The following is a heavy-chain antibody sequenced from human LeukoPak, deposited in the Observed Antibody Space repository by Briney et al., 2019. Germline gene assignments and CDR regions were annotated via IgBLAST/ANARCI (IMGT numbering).Heavy chain of an antibody. Sequence: ASVTDSCKASGYTFIGYYMHGVRQAPGQGLEWMGWMNPESGGTNYAQKFQDRVTMNRDASITTAYMELSRLTSDDTAIYYCARIMEYYDFTPRGFDIWGQGTMVAVSS. CDR2: MNPESGGT. J-gene: IGHJ3*02. CDR3: ARIMEYYDFTPRGFDI. D-gene: IGHD3/OR15-3a*01. CDR1: GYTFIGYY. V-gene: IGHV1-2*02.